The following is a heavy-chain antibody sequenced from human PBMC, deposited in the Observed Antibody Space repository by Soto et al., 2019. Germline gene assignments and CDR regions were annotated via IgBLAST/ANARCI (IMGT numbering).Heavy chain of an antibody. CDR1: GYTFTSYG. CDR3: ARDRGDCSSTSCYVSFDY. Sequence: ASVKVSCKASGYTFTSYGISWVRQAPGQGLEWMGWISPNNGNTNYAQKFQGRVTMTRDTSISTAYMELSRLRSDDTAVYYCARDRGDCSSTSCYVSFDYWGQGTLVTVSS. D-gene: IGHD2-2*01. J-gene: IGHJ4*02. CDR2: ISPNNGNT. V-gene: IGHV1-18*01.